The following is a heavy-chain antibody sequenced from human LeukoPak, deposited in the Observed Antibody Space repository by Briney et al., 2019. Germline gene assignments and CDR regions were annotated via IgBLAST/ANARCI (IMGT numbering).Heavy chain of an antibody. CDR2: IYYSGST. CDR1: GGSISSYY. CDR3: AKYAGYSSGWYGGRGWFDP. V-gene: IGHV4-59*01. J-gene: IGHJ5*02. D-gene: IGHD6-19*01. Sequence: SETLSLTCTVSGGSISSYYWSWIRQPPGKGLEWIGYIYYSGSTNYNPSLKSRVTISVDTSKNQFSLKLSSVTAADTAVYYCAKYAGYSSGWYGGRGWFDPWGQGTLVTVSS.